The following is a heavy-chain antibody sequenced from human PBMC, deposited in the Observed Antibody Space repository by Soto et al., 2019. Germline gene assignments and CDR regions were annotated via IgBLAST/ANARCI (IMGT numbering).Heavy chain of an antibody. CDR1: GFTFSSSI. Sequence: PGGSLKLSCAAVGFTFSSSIMNGVRQPPGKGLEWVSYISSSSSTIYYADSVKGRFTISRDNAKNSLYLQMNSLRAEDTAVYYCARGHLWGDYMAPYYMDVWDKGTTVTVSS. V-gene: IGHV3-48*01. J-gene: IGHJ6*03. CDR2: ISSSSSTI. CDR3: ARGHLWGDYMAPYYMDV. D-gene: IGHD4-17*01.